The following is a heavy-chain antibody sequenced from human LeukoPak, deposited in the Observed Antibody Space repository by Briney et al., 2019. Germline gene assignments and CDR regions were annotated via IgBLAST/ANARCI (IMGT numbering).Heavy chain of an antibody. Sequence: GGSLRLSCAASGFTFSSYAMSWVRQAPGKGLEWVSAISGSGGSTYYADSVKGRFTISRDNSKNTLYLQMNSLRAEGTAVYYCAKAPYDFWSGYWRLDYWGQGTLVTVSS. CDR2: ISGSGGST. V-gene: IGHV3-23*01. D-gene: IGHD3-3*01. CDR3: AKAPYDFWSGYWRLDY. J-gene: IGHJ4*02. CDR1: GFTFSSYA.